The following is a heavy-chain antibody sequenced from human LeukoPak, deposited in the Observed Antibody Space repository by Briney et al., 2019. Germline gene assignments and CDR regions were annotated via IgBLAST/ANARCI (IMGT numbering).Heavy chain of an antibody. CDR3: ARGGNSIDSNFDY. CDR1: GGTFSSYA. V-gene: IGHV1-69*05. J-gene: IGHJ4*02. Sequence: SVKVSCKASGGTFSSYAISWVRQAPGQGLEWMGGIIPIFGTANYAQKFQGRVTITTDESTSTAYMELSSLRSEDTAVYYCARGGNSIDSNFDYWGQGTLVTVSS. CDR2: IIPIFGTA. D-gene: IGHD3-22*01.